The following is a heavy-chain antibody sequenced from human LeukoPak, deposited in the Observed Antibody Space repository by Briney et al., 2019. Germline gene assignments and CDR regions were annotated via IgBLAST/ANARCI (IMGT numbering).Heavy chain of an antibody. D-gene: IGHD1-26*01. J-gene: IGHJ4*02. CDR3: ARARQGYSGSDFDY. CDR2: IYYSGST. V-gene: IGHV4-39*07. Sequence: SETLSLTCTGSGGSISSNSYYWGWIRPPPGKGLEGIGSIYYSGSTYYNPSHKSRVTISVDTSKNQFSLRLTSVTAADSAVYYCARARQGYSGSDFDYWGQGTLVTVSS. CDR1: GGSISSNSYY.